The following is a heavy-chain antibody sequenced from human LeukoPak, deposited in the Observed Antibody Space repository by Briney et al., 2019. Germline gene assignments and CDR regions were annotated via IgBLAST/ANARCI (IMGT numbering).Heavy chain of an antibody. CDR3: ARDYYDSSGFGAFDI. V-gene: IGHV1-2*02. CDR2: INPNSGGT. CDR1: GYTFTTYY. Sequence: ASVKVSCKASGYTFTTYYMHWVRQAPGQGLEWMGWINPNSGGTNYAQKFQGRVTMTRDTSISTAYMELSRLRSDDTAVYYCARDYYDSSGFGAFDIWGQGTMVTVSS. J-gene: IGHJ3*02. D-gene: IGHD3-22*01.